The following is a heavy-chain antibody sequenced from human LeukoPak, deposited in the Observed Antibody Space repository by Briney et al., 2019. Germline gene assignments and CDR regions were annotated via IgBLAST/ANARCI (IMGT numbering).Heavy chain of an antibody. V-gene: IGHV1-2*02. D-gene: IGHD3-9*01. J-gene: IGHJ4*02. CDR3: ARDGARYDILTGYGFDY. CDR1: GYTFTGYY. Sequence: ASVKVSXKASGYTFTGYYMHWVRQAPGQGLEWIGWINPNSGGTNYAQKFQGRVTMTRDTSISTAYMELSRLRSDDTAVYYCARDGARYDILTGYGFDYWGQGTLVTVSS. CDR2: INPNSGGT.